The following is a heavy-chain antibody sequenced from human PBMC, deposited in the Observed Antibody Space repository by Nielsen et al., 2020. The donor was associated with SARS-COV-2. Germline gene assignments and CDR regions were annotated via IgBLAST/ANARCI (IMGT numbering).Heavy chain of an antibody. Sequence: GESLKISCAASGFTFSNSWMSWVRQAPGKGLEWVGRIKSKTDGWTTDYAAPVKGRFTISSDESKNTLYLQMNSLKTEDTAVYSCTTGATGDDYWGQGTLVTVSS. CDR3: TTGATGDDY. J-gene: IGHJ4*02. D-gene: IGHD7-27*01. V-gene: IGHV3-15*01. CDR1: GFTFSNSW. CDR2: IKSKTDGWTT.